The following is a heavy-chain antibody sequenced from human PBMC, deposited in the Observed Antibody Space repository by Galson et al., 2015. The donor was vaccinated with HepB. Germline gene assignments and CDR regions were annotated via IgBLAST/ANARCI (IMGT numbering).Heavy chain of an antibody. Sequence: SLRLSCAASDSTFSSYTMNWVRQTPGKGLQWISYISTNGATIHYADSVKGRFTVARDNAKNTMWLKMNSLRAEDTAVYYCATTKFGSGAYWTFDIGGQGTLVTVSS. CDR2: ISTNGATI. CDR1: DSTFSSYT. CDR3: ATTKFGSGAYWTFDI. J-gene: IGHJ3*02. D-gene: IGHD4/OR15-4a*01. V-gene: IGHV3-48*04.